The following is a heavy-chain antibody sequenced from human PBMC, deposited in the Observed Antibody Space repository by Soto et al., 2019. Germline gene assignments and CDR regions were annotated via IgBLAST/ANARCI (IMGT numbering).Heavy chain of an antibody. Sequence: PGGSLRLSCVASGFSFGTYAMTWVRQVPGKGLEWVSTISGGIGSTFYADSVKGRFTISRDISKKMLFLHMNGLRGEDTGTYYCAKDSWAIFGVPAGEYYAMDVWGQGTTVTVSS. CDR3: AKDSWAIFGVPAGEYYAMDV. CDR1: GFSFGTYA. V-gene: IGHV3-23*01. J-gene: IGHJ6*02. CDR2: ISGGIGST. D-gene: IGHD3-3*01.